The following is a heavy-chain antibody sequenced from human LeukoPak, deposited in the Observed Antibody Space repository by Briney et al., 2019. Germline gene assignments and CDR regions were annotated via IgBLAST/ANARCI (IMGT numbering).Heavy chain of an antibody. CDR2: INHSGST. V-gene: IGHV4-34*01. Sequence: PSETLSLPCAVYGGSFSGYYWSWIRQPPGKGLEWIGEINHSGSTNYNPSLKSRVTISVDTSKDQFSLKLSSVTAADTAVYYCARTFSYSSSWYVGYYYYGMDVWGQGTTVTVSS. J-gene: IGHJ6*02. CDR3: ARTFSYSSSWYVGYYYYGMDV. D-gene: IGHD6-13*01. CDR1: GGSFSGYY.